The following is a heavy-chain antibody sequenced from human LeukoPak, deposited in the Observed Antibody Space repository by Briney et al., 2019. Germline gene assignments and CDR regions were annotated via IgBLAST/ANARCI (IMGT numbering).Heavy chain of an antibody. J-gene: IGHJ3*02. CDR1: DGSISSSLYY. CDR2: IYYSGST. D-gene: IGHD6-19*01. CDR3: AGQGAGGRAFDI. V-gene: IGHV4-39*01. Sequence: SETLSLTCTVPDGSISSSLYYWGWIRQPPGKGLEWIGIIYYSGSTYYNPSLKSRVTISVETSKNQVSLRLSSVTAADTAVYYCAGQGAGGRAFDIWGQGTMVTVSS.